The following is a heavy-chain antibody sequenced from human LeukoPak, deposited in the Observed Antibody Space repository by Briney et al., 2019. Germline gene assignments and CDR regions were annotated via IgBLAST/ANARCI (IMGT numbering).Heavy chain of an antibody. CDR1: GGSISSSSYY. CDR3: AREDTLQTMVRGVFMYYYYYMDV. J-gene: IGHJ6*03. CDR2: IYYSGST. V-gene: IGHV4-39*02. D-gene: IGHD3-10*01. Sequence: PSETLSLTCTVSGGSISSSSYYWGWIRQPPGKGLEWIGSIYYSGSTYYNPSLKSRVTISVDTSKNQFSLQLNSVTPEDTAVYYCAREDTLQTMVRGVFMYYYYYMDVWGKGTTVTVSS.